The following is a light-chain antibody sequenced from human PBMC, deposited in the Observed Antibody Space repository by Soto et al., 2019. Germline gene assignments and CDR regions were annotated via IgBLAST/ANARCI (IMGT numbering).Light chain of an antibody. CDR2: DAS. V-gene: IGKV1-33*01. CDR1: QDISDY. Sequence: IQMTHSPSSLSASVGDRVTITCQASQDISDYLNWYQQRPGKAPKLLIYDASNLEAGVPSRFTGSGFGTHFTLSISSLQPEDFATYFCKHYDNVPTFTFGPGTKVEIX. J-gene: IGKJ3*01. CDR3: KHYDNVPTFT.